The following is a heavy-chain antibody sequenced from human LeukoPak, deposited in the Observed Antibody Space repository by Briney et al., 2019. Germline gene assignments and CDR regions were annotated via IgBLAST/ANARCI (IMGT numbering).Heavy chain of an antibody. V-gene: IGHV3-21*01. CDR3: ARGTPTTRDFDY. Sequence: GGSLRLSCSASGLTFSSYNMNWVRQAPGKGLEWVSFISSSSNYIYYTDSVKGRFTISRDNAKNSLFLQMNSLRAEDTAVYYCARGTPTTRDFDYWGQGTLVTVSS. J-gene: IGHJ4*02. CDR2: ISSSSNYI. D-gene: IGHD4-11*01. CDR1: GLTFSSYN.